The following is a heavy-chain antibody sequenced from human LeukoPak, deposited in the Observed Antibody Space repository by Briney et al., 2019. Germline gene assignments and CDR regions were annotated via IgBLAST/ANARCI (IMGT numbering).Heavy chain of an antibody. D-gene: IGHD6-13*01. CDR3: ARDVSYSSSWSFGYYYYYMDV. CDR2: IKQDGSEI. Sequence: GGSLRLSCAASGFTFSSDWMSWVRQAPGKGLEWVANIKQDGSEIYYVDSVKGRFTISRDNAKNSLYLQMNSLRAEDTAVYYCARDVSYSSSWSFGYYYYYMDVWGKGTTVTVSS. V-gene: IGHV3-7*01. J-gene: IGHJ6*03. CDR1: GFTFSSDW.